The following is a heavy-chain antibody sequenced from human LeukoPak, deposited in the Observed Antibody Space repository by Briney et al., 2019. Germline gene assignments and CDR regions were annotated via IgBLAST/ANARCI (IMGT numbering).Heavy chain of an antibody. CDR3: AKDAPIGGYYDSSGYFASNYDY. D-gene: IGHD3-22*01. J-gene: IGHJ4*02. V-gene: IGHV3-23*01. CDR2: ISGSGGST. Sequence: GGSLRLSCAASGFTFSSYAMSWVRQAPGKGLEWVSAISGSGGSTYYADSVKGRFAISRDNSKNTLYLQMNSLRAEDTAVYYCAKDAPIGGYYDSSGYFASNYDYWGQGTLVTVSS. CDR1: GFTFSSYA.